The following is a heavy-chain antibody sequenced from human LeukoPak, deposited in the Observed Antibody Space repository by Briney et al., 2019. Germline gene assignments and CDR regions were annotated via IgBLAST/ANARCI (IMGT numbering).Heavy chain of an antibody. V-gene: IGHV3-21*01. J-gene: IGHJ5*02. D-gene: IGHD6-19*01. CDR3: ARGGAVAGTEESWFDP. CDR1: GFTFSSYS. CDR2: ISSSSSYI. Sequence: PGGSLRLSCAASGFTFSSYSMNWVRQAPGKGLEWVSSISSSSSYIYYADSVKGRFTISRDNAKNSLYLQMNSLRAKDTAVYYCARGGAVAGTEESWFDPWGQGTPVTVSS.